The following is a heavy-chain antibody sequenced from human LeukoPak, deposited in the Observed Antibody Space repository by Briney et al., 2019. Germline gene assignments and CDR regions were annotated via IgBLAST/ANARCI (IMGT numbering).Heavy chain of an antibody. CDR3: ARVSRGNSVGGDY. CDR1: GGSFSGYD. J-gene: IGHJ4*02. V-gene: IGHV4-34*01. CDR2: INHSGST. Sequence: SETLSLTCTVYGGSFSGYDCSWIRRPPEKGLEWIGEINHSGSTNYNPSLKSRVTISLDTSKNQFSLKLSSVTAADTAMYYCARVSRGNSVGGDYWGQGTLVTVSS. D-gene: IGHD4-23*01.